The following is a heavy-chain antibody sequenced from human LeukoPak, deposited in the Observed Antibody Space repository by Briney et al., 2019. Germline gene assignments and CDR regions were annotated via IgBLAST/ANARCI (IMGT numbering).Heavy chain of an antibody. D-gene: IGHD3-10*01. CDR1: GGSFSGYY. CDR2: INHSGST. CDR3: AREFYNAYYYGSGSYYNEGFDY. Sequence: SETLSLTCAVSGGSFSGYYWSWIRQPPGKGLEWIGEINHSGSTNYNPSLKSRVTISVDTSKNQFSLKLSSVTAADTAVYYCAREFYNAYYYGSGSYYNEGFDYWGQGTLVTVSS. J-gene: IGHJ4*02. V-gene: IGHV4-34*01.